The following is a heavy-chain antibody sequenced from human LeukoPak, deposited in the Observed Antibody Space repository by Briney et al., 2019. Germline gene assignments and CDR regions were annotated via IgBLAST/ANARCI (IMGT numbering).Heavy chain of an antibody. J-gene: IGHJ6*02. Sequence: SETLSLTCTVSGGSISSYYWSWIRQPARKGLEWIGRIYTSGSTNYNPSLKSRVTMSVDTSKNQFSLKLGSVTAADTAVYYCARSARLVPAAMMDVWGQGTTVTVSS. CDR3: ARSARLVPAAMMDV. CDR2: IYTSGST. CDR1: GGSISSYY. D-gene: IGHD2-2*01. V-gene: IGHV4-4*07.